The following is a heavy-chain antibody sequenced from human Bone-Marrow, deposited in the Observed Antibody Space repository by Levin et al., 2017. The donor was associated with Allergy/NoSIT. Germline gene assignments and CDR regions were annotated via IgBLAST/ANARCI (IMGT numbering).Heavy chain of an antibody. D-gene: IGHD3-3*01. CDR3: ARVPGITIFGVPKGTFYMDV. CDR2: VIPMSGKT. V-gene: IGHV1-69*06. J-gene: IGHJ6*04. CDR1: GGTFRNYG. Sequence: EASVKVSCKPSGGTFRNYGIMWVRQALGQGLEWVGGVIPMSGKTNYAQKFLGRVTISADKSTETAYMEVSSLTSEDTAVFFCARVPGITIFGVPKGTFYMDVWGRGTTVTVSS.